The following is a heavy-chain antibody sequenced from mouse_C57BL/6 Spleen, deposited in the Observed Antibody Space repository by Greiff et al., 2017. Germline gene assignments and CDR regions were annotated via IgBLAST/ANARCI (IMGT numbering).Heavy chain of an antibody. CDR2: ISNGGGST. J-gene: IGHJ4*01. CDR3: ARHGYYDYAMDY. Sequence: EVMLVESGGGLVQPGGSLKLSCAASGFTFSDYYMYWVRQTPEKRLEWVAYISNGGGSTYYPDTVKGRFTISRDNAKNTLYLQMSRLKSEDTAMYYCARHGYYDYAMDYWGQGTSVTVSS. D-gene: IGHD2-3*01. CDR1: GFTFSDYY. V-gene: IGHV5-12*01.